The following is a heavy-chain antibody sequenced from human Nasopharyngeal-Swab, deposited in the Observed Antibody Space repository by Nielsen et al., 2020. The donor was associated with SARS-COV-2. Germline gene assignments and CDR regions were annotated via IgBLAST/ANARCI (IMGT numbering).Heavy chain of an antibody. CDR3: ARHLPLRFLEWLFPDYFDY. Sequence: LSLTCAASGFTFSSYSMNWVRQAPGKGLEWVSSISSSSYIYYADSVKGRFTISRDNAKNSLYLQMNSLRAEDTAVYYCARHLPLRFLEWLFPDYFDYWGQGTLVTVSS. D-gene: IGHD3-3*01. V-gene: IGHV3-21*01. CDR1: GFTFSSYS. J-gene: IGHJ4*02. CDR2: ISSSSYI.